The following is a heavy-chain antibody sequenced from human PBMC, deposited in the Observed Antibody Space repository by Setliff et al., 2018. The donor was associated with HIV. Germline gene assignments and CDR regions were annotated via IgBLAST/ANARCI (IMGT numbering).Heavy chain of an antibody. CDR1: GCSISSGHC. CDR2: IYHSGTT. Sequence: NPSETLSLTCAVSGCSISSGHCRAWIRQPPGKGLEWMGSIYHSGTTYDNPSLKSRVTISVDSSKNHFSLIMSSLTAADTAVYYCARHGTYEANYSYMDVWGKGTTVTVSS. V-gene: IGHV4-38-2*01. J-gene: IGHJ6*03. CDR3: ARHGTYEANYSYMDV. D-gene: IGHD1-1*01.